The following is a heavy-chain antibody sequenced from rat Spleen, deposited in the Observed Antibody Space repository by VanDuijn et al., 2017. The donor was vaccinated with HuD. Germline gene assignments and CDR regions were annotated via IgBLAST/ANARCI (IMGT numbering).Heavy chain of an antibody. CDR2: ISSNGNNI. CDR1: GFIFTDFY. CDR3: TREIIRGTRDWFAD. Sequence: EVQLVESDGGLVQPGRSLKLSCAASGFIFTDFYMAWVRQAPTKGLEWVATISSNGNNIYYRDSVKGRFTISRDYATSTLYLQMNSLRSEDTATYYCTREIIRGTRDWFADWGQGVMVTVSS. V-gene: IGHV5-20*01. D-gene: IGHD4-3*01. J-gene: IGHJ2*01.